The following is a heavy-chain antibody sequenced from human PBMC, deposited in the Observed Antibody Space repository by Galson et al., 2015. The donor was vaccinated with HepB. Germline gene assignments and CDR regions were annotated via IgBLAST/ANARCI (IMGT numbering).Heavy chain of an antibody. CDR2: IIPLFGSA. D-gene: IGHD3-22*01. CDR1: GVTFSSYG. Sequence: VKVSCKASGVTFSSYGISWLRQAPGQGLEWMGGIIPLFGSANYAQKLQGRVTITADESTSTTYMELSSLRSEDTALYYCARQYDSSGYYAYWGQGTLVTVSS. CDR3: ARQYDSSGYYAY. J-gene: IGHJ4*02. V-gene: IGHV1-69*13.